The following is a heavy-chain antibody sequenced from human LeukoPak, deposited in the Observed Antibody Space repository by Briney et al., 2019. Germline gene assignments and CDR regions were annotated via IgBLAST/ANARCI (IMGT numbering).Heavy chain of an antibody. J-gene: IGHJ5*02. CDR1: GGSISSYY. V-gene: IGHV4-59*01. CDR3: ARDYCSSTSCAEVSWFDP. CDR2: IYYSGST. Sequence: PSETLSLTCTVSGGSISSYYRSWIRQPPGKGLEWIGYIYYSGSTNYNPSLKSRVTISVDTSKNQFSLKLSSVTAADTAVYYCARDYCSSTSCAEVSWFDPWGQGTLVTVSS. D-gene: IGHD2-2*01.